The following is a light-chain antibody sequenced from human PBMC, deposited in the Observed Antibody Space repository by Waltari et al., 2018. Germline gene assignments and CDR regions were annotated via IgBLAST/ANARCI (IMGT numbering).Light chain of an antibody. CDR1: RCVTYM. Sequence: EIVMTQSPATRSVSPGEGGTLSCRASRCVTYMLVWYQHKPGQAPRPLMYDASTRAAGIPARFSGSESGTEFTLTINSLQSEDFAVYFCQQYYNWPLTFGPGTKVDIK. CDR2: DAS. V-gene: IGKV3-15*01. CDR3: QQYYNWPLT. J-gene: IGKJ3*01.